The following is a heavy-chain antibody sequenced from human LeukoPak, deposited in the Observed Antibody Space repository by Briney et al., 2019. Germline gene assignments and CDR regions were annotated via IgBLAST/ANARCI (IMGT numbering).Heavy chain of an antibody. CDR2: IGRMYTSGST. CDR3: ARAGGYCSGGSCYGGYNWFDP. J-gene: IGHJ5*02. CDR1: GGSISSYY. D-gene: IGHD2-15*01. Sequence: SETLSLNCTVSGGSISSYYWSWIRQPAGKGLEWIGRIGRMYTSGSTNYNPSLKSRVTMSVDTSKNQCSLMLSSVTAADTAVYYCARAGGYCSGGSCYGGYNWFDPWGQGTLVTVSS. V-gene: IGHV4-4*07.